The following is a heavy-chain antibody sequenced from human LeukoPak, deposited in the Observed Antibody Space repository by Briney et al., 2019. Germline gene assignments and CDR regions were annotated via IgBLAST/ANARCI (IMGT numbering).Heavy chain of an antibody. CDR2: IIPIFGTA. CDR1: GGTFSSYA. J-gene: IGHJ4*02. V-gene: IGHV1-69*13. Sequence: GASVKVSCKASGGTFSSYAISWVRQAPGQGLEWMGGIIPIFGTANYAQEFQGRVTITADESTSTAYMELSSLRSEDTAVYYCATLGYREADSGNIDYWGQGTLVTVSS. D-gene: IGHD3-16*01. CDR3: ATLGYREADSGNIDY.